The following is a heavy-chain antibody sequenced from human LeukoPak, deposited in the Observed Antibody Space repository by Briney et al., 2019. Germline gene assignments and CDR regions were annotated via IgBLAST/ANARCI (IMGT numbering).Heavy chain of an antibody. CDR3: TRPRLAELSNYYYYGMDV. J-gene: IGHJ6*02. V-gene: IGHV3-73*01. D-gene: IGHD1-14*01. CDR2: IRSKANSYAT. CDR1: GFTFSGSA. Sequence: GGSLKLSCAASGFTFSGSAMHWVRQASGKGLEWVGRIRSKANSYATAYAASVKGRFTISRDDSKNTAYLQMNSLKTEDTAVYYCTRPRLAELSNYYYYGMDVWGQGTTVTVSS.